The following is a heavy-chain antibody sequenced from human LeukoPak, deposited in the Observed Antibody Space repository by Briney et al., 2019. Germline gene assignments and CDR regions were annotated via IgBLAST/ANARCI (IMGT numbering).Heavy chain of an antibody. CDR1: GFTFSSYA. Sequence: GGSLRLSCAASGFTFSSYAMSWVRQAPGKGLEWVSAISGSGGSTYYADSVKGRFTISRDNSKNTLYLQINSLRAEDTAVYNCAKVGSLWGFDYWGQGTLVTVSS. J-gene: IGHJ4*02. CDR2: ISGSGGST. D-gene: IGHD2-21*01. CDR3: AKVGSLWGFDY. V-gene: IGHV3-23*01.